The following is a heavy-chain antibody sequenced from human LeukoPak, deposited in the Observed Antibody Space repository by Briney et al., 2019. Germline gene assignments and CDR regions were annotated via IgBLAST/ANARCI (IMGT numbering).Heavy chain of an antibody. V-gene: IGHV3-21*01. CDR3: ARDPGGYCSSTSCYEKVFDY. D-gene: IGHD2-2*01. J-gene: IGHJ4*02. Sequence: GGSLRLSCAASGFTFSSYSMNWVRQAPGKGLEWVSSISSSSSYIYYADSVKGRFTISRDNAKNSLHLQMNSLRAEDTAVYYCARDPGGYCSSTSCYEKVFDYWGQGTLVTVSS. CDR2: ISSSSSYI. CDR1: GFTFSSYS.